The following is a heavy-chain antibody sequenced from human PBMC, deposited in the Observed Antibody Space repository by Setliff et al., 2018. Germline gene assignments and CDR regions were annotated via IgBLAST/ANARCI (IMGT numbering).Heavy chain of an antibody. CDR1: GFTFSSYG. J-gene: IGHJ4*02. CDR2: IRYDGSNK. CDR3: AKTYYYDSSGYSDY. D-gene: IGHD3-22*01. Sequence: PGGSLRLSCAASGFTFSSYGMHWVRQAPGKGLEWVAFIRYDGSNKYYADSVKGRFTISRDNSKNTLYLQMNSLRAEDTAVYYCAKTYYYDSSGYSDYWGQGTLVTVSS. V-gene: IGHV3-30*02.